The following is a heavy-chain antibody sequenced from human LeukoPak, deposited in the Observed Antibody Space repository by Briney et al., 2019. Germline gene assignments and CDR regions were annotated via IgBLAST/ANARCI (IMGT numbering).Heavy chain of an antibody. CDR1: GFTFSSYW. CDR3: ARGSSGQQPSYFDY. D-gene: IGHD6-13*01. Sequence: GGSLRLSCAASGFTFSSYWMSWVRQAPGKGLEWVANIKQDGSEKYYVDSVKGRFTISRDNAKNSLYLQMNSLRAEDTAVYYCARGSSGQQPSYFDYWGQGTLVTVSS. J-gene: IGHJ4*02. CDR2: IKQDGSEK. V-gene: IGHV3-7*04.